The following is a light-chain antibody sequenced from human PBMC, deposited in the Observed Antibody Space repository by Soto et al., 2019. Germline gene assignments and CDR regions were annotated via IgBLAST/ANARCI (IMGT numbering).Light chain of an antibody. J-gene: IGLJ1*01. CDR3: CSYAGSYTHV. CDR2: DVI. CDR1: SSDVGGYNY. Sequence: QSALTQPHSVSGSPGQSVTISCTGTSSDVGGYNYVSWYQQHLGKAPKLIIYDVIKRPSGVPDRFSGSKSGNTASLTISGLQAEDEADYYCCSYAGSYTHVFGTGTKLTVL. V-gene: IGLV2-11*01.